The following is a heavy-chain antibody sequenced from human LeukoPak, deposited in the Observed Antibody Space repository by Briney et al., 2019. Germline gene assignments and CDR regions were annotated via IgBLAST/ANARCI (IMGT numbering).Heavy chain of an antibody. J-gene: IGHJ4*02. D-gene: IGHD6-6*01. V-gene: IGHV1-69*01. Sequence: SVKVSCKASGGTFSSYAISWVRQAPGQGREWMGGIIPIFGTANYAQKFQGRVTITADESTSTAYMELSSLRSEDTAMYYCARARRYSSSEVDYSGQGTLFTVSS. CDR3: ARARRYSSSEVDY. CDR1: GGTFSSYA. CDR2: IIPIFGTA.